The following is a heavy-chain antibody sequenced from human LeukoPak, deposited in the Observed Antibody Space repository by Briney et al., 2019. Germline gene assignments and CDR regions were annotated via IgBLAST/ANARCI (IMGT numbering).Heavy chain of an antibody. CDR1: GFTFSSYT. V-gene: IGHV3-23*01. D-gene: IGHD2-2*01. Sequence: GGSLRLSCAASGFTFSSYTMGWVRQAPGKGLEWVSDINSSGGTTYYAGSVKGRFTISRDNSKNTLYLQMNSLRAEDTAVYYCAKALSASSYDYWGQGTLVTVSS. J-gene: IGHJ4*02. CDR3: AKALSASSYDY. CDR2: INSSGGTT.